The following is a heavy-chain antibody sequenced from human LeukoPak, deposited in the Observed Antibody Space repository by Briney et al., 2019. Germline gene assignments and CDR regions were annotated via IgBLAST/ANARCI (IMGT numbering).Heavy chain of an antibody. CDR2: IVPLLGVP. J-gene: IGHJ4*02. Sequence: SVKVSCKPSGGTFGSYAVNWVRQAPGQGLEWVGKIVPLLGVPKYAQKFQERVTITADKSTSTAYVELSSLTSDDTAVYYCARGDSVLQYWGPGTLVTVSS. D-gene: IGHD3-10*02. CDR1: GGTFGSYA. CDR3: ARGDSVLQY. V-gene: IGHV1-69*04.